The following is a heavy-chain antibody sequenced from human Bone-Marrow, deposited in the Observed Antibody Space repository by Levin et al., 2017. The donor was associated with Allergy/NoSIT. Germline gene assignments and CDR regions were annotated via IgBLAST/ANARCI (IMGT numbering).Heavy chain of an antibody. CDR3: VRDTLTALA. D-gene: IGHD3-9*01. V-gene: IGHV5-10-1*01. CDR1: GYNFATHW. J-gene: IGHJ5*02. Sequence: GESLKISCRGSGYNFATHWISWVRQMPGKGLEWMGRIEPSDSYTNYSPAFQGRVIMSADKSINTAYLQWTRLEASDTAMYYCVRDTLTALAWGQGTLVIVSS. CDR2: IEPSDSYT.